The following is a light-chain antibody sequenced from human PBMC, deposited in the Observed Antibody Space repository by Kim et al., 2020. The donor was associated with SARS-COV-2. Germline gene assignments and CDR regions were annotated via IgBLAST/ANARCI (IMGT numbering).Light chain of an antibody. CDR3: QHYSDWPH. V-gene: IGKV3-15*01. CDR2: DAS. J-gene: IGKJ2*01. CDR1: QSVRTN. Sequence: LSVSPGEGATLSYRASQSVRTNLAWYQHKPGQAPRLLISDASTRAPGIPARFSGGGSETEFTLSISGLQSEDFAVYYCQHYSDWPHFGQGTKLEI.